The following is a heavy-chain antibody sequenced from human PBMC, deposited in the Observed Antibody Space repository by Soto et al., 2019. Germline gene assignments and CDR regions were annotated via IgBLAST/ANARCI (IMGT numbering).Heavy chain of an antibody. J-gene: IGHJ4*02. CDR1: GYNFTGYY. D-gene: IGHD2-15*01. CDR2: ITTNSGGT. V-gene: IGHV1-2*02. CDR3: ARDLAKGGGSAGFDY. Sequence: QVQLVQSGAEVKKPGASVKVSCKASGYNFTGYYIHWVRQAPGLGLERMGWITTNSGGTTYPQKFQGRVTITRDTSIRTVYISLTGMQSDDTAVHCFARDLAKGGGSAGFDYWGQGTLVAVSS.